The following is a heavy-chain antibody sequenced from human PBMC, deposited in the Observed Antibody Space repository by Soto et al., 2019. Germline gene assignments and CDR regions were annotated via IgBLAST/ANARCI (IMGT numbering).Heavy chain of an antibody. Sequence: QVQLVESGGGVVQPGRSLRLSCAASGFTFSSYAMHWVRQAPGKGLEWVAVISYDGSNKYYADSVKGRFTISRDNSKNTLYLHMNSLRAEDTAVYYCARDPYYDSSGYYPRFDYWGQGTLVTVSS. V-gene: IGHV3-30-3*01. CDR3: ARDPYYDSSGYYPRFDY. J-gene: IGHJ4*02. D-gene: IGHD3-22*01. CDR1: GFTFSSYA. CDR2: ISYDGSNK.